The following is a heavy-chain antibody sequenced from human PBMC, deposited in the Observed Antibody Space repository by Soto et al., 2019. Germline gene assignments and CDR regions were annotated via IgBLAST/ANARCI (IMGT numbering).Heavy chain of an antibody. CDR3: ARNNWNDPWIDY. V-gene: IGHV4-30-2*01. CDR2: IYHSGST. J-gene: IGHJ4*02. CDR1: GGSISSGGYS. D-gene: IGHD1-20*01. Sequence: PSETLSLTCAVSGGSISSGGYSWSWIRQPPGKGLEWIGYIYHSGSTYYNPSLKSRVTISVDRSKNQFSLKLSSVTAADTAVYYCARNNWNDPWIDYWGQGTLVTVSS.